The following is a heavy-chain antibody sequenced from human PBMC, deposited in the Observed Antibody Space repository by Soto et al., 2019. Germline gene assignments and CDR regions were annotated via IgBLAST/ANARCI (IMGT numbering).Heavy chain of an antibody. D-gene: IGHD3-10*01. J-gene: IGHJ5*02. Sequence: QVQLVQSGAEVKKPGSSVKVSCKASGGTFSSYAISWVRQAPGQGLEWMGGIIPIFGTANYAQKFQGRVTITADEYTSTAYMELSSLRSEDTAVYYCATSNPNLWSGEFAPNWFDPWGQGTLVTVSS. CDR2: IIPIFGTA. CDR3: ATSNPNLWSGEFAPNWFDP. CDR1: GGTFSSYA. V-gene: IGHV1-69*01.